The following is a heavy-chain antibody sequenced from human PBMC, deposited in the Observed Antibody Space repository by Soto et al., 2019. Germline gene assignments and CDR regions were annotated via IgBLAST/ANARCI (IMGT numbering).Heavy chain of an antibody. Sequence: EVQLVESGGGLVQPGGSLRLSCAASGFTFSSYWMSWVRQAPGKGLEWVANIKQDGSEKYYVDSVKGRFTISRGNAKNSLYLQMNSLRAEDTAVYYCARGGIAAAEGDAFDIWGQGTMVTVSS. D-gene: IGHD6-13*01. CDR2: IKQDGSEK. CDR3: ARGGIAAAEGDAFDI. V-gene: IGHV3-7*04. CDR1: GFTFSSYW. J-gene: IGHJ3*02.